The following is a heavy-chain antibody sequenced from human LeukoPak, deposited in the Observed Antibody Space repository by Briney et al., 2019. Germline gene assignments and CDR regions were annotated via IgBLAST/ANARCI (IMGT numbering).Heavy chain of an antibody. D-gene: IGHD4-17*01. CDR1: GFTFSSYA. CDR3: AKDLFRTVTTFYYYYGMDV. Sequence: GGSLRLSCAASGFTFSSYAMSWVRQAPGKGLEWVSAISGSGGSTYYADSVKGWFTISRDNSKNTLYLQMNSLRAEDAAVYYCAKDLFRTVTTFYYYYGMDVWGQGTTVTVSS. CDR2: ISGSGGST. V-gene: IGHV3-23*01. J-gene: IGHJ6*02.